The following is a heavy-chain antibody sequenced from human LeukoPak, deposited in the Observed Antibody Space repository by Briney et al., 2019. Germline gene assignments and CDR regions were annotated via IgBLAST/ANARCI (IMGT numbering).Heavy chain of an antibody. J-gene: IGHJ4*02. Sequence: GASVKVSCKASGYTFTSYGISWVRQAPGQGLEWMGWISAYNGNTNYAQKLQGRVTMTTDTSTSTAYMELRSLRSDDTAVYYCARSRIMITFGGVIVGDYWGQGTLVTVSS. V-gene: IGHV1-18*01. D-gene: IGHD3-16*02. CDR3: ARSRIMITFGGVIVGDY. CDR1: GYTFTSYG. CDR2: ISAYNGNT.